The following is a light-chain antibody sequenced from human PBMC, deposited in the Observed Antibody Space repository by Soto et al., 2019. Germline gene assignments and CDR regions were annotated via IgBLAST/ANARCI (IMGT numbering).Light chain of an antibody. J-gene: IGKJ5*01. CDR2: DAS. Sequence: EILLTQSPSTLSLSPGERATLSCRASQSVSSYLAWYQQKPGQAPRLLIYDASNRATGIPARFSGSGSGTDFTLTISSLEHDDFAVYYCQQRSNWPPITFGQGTRLEIK. CDR3: QQRSNWPPIT. CDR1: QSVSSY. V-gene: IGKV3-11*01.